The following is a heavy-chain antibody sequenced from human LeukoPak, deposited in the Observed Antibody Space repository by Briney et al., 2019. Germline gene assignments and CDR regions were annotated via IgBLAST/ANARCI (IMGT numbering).Heavy chain of an antibody. CDR3: ARDSVVPAAIPTKRWFDP. CDR2: IYSSGNT. D-gene: IGHD2-2*02. V-gene: IGHV4-39*02. Sequence: NPSETLSLTCIVSGGSISNSNYYWGWIRQPPGKGLEWIGSIYSSGNTYYNPSLKSRVTMSVDTSKDQFSLNLSFVTAADTAVYYCARDSVVPAAIPTKRWFDPWGQGTLVAVSS. J-gene: IGHJ5*02. CDR1: GGSISNSNYY.